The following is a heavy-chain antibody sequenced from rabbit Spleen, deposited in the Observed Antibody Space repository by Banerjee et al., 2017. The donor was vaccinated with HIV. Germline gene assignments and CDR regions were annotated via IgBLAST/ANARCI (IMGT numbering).Heavy chain of an antibody. J-gene: IGHJ4*01. Sequence: QQQLEESGGGLVKPGASLTLTCKASGIDFSRSGVMCWVRQAPGKGLEVIACIYISSGSTWYASWVNGRFSISRSTSLNTVTLQMTSLTVADTATYFCADGGPGAWTFALWGPGTLVTVS. CDR2: IYISSGST. V-gene: IGHV1S43*01. D-gene: IGHD3-1*01. CDR3: ADGGPGAWTFAL. CDR1: GIDFSRSGV.